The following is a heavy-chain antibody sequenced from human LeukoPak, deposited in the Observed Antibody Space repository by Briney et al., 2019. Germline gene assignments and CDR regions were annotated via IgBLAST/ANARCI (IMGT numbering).Heavy chain of an antibody. J-gene: IGHJ3*02. V-gene: IGHV3-30*04. CDR2: TSYDGSNK. CDR1: GFTFSSYA. CDR3: ARDPPYYYDSSGYFGAFDI. Sequence: PGGSLRLSCAASGFTFSSYAMHWVRQAPGKGLEWVAVTSYDGSNKYYADSVKGRFTISRDNSKNTLYLQMNSLRAEDTAVYYCARDPPYYYDSSGYFGAFDIWGQGTMVTVSS. D-gene: IGHD3-22*01.